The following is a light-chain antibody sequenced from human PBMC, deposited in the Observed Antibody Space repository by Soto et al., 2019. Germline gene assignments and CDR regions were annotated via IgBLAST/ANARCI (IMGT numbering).Light chain of an antibody. CDR1: QTISSW. CDR3: QQYNSYPLT. J-gene: IGKJ4*01. V-gene: IGKV1-5*03. Sequence: DIQMTQSPSTLSASVGDRVTITCRASQTISSWLAWYQQRQGKAPNLLIYKASRLESGVPSRLSGSGSGTGLSLAISSLQPDDFATYYCQQYNSYPLTLGGRTQVDIK. CDR2: KAS.